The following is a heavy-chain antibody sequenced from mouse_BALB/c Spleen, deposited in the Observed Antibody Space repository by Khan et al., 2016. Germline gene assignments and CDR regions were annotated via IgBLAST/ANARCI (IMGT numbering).Heavy chain of an antibody. D-gene: IGHD2-14*01. J-gene: IGHJ4*01. V-gene: IGHV1-80*01. CDR3: AYYRYYYAMDY. CDR1: GYAFSSYW. Sequence: QVRLQQSGAELVRPGSSVKISCKASGYAFSSYWMNWVKQRPGQGLEWIGQFYPGDGDTNYNGKFKGKATLTADKSSSTAYMQLSSLTSEDSAVYFCAYYRYYYAMDYWGQGTSVTVSS. CDR2: FYPGDGDT.